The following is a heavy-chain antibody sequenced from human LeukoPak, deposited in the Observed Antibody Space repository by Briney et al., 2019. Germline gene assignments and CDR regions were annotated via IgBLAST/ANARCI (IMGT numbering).Heavy chain of an antibody. CDR1: GYTFTNHD. CDR3: AISGLTIFGVVTNNWFDP. J-gene: IGHJ5*02. Sequence: ASVKVSCKASGYTFTNHDINWVRQASGQGLEWMGWMNPKSGNTGYLQKFQGRVTMTRDTSMSTAFMELSSLTSEDTAVYYCAISGLTIFGVVTNNWFDPWGQGTLVTVSS. CDR2: MNPKSGNT. D-gene: IGHD3-3*01. V-gene: IGHV1-8*01.